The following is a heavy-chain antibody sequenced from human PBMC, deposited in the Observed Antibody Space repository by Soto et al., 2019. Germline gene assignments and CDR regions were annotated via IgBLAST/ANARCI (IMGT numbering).Heavy chain of an antibody. D-gene: IGHD3-3*01. CDR1: GFSLSDYA. J-gene: IGHJ6*02. CDR2: TSSDSRTI. Sequence: GGSLRLSCVASGFSLSDYAVNWVRQAPGKGLEWFSFTSSDSRTIYYADSVEGRFTVSRDNARNSVSLQMDSLRDEDAAVYYCARIKLVEWFFINVDVYDMDVWGQGTPVTVSS. CDR3: ARIKLVEWFFINVDVYDMDV. V-gene: IGHV3-48*02.